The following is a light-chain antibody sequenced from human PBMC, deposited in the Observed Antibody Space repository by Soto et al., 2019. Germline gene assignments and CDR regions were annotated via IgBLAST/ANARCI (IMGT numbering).Light chain of an antibody. CDR1: QTIIRY. CDR3: QQSYSTLFT. V-gene: IGKV1-39*01. Sequence: DIQMTQSPSSLSASVGDRVTITCRASQTIIRYLNWYQQKPGRAPNLLIYAASSLQSGVPSRFSGSGSGTAFTLTISSLQPKDFATYYCQQSYSTLFTFGPGTKVEIK. CDR2: AAS. J-gene: IGKJ3*01.